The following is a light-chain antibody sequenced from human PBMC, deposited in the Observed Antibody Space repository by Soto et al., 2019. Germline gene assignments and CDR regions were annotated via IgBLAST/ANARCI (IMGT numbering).Light chain of an antibody. CDR3: QQRSNWPLYT. V-gene: IGKV3-11*01. CDR2: DAS. J-gene: IGKJ2*01. CDR1: QSVSHY. Sequence: EIVLTQSPATLSLSPGERATLSCRASQSVSHYLAWYQQKPGQAPRLLIYDASNRATGIPARFSGSGSGTDFTLTISSLEPEDLAVYYCQQRSNWPLYTFGQGTKLEIK.